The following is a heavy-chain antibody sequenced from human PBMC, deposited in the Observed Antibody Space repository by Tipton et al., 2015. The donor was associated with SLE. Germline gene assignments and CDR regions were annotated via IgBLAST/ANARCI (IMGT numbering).Heavy chain of an antibody. D-gene: IGHD5-18*01. Sequence: TLSLTCTVSGDSISNGDDYWSWIRQPPGKGLEWIGNIYYGGGTYYNPSLGSRVAISMDTSKNQFSLKLTAVTAADTAVYYCARYSYFAAAFDIWGQGTLVTVSS. CDR2: IYYGGGT. V-gene: IGHV4-30-4*08. J-gene: IGHJ3*02. CDR3: ARYSYFAAAFDI. CDR1: GDSISNGDDY.